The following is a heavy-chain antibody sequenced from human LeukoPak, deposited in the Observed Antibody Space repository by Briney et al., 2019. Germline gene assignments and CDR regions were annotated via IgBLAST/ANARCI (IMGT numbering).Heavy chain of an antibody. CDR1: GFIFSSYW. CDR3: ARSSGWRSEFDY. V-gene: IGHV3-7*01. J-gene: IGHJ4*02. Sequence: GGSLRLSCAASGFIFSSYWMTWVRQAPGKGLEWVANIKYDGSDEYYVDSVKGRFTISRDNARNSLYLQMNSLRAEDTAVYYCARSSGWRSEFDYWGQGTLVTVSS. CDR2: IKYDGSDE. D-gene: IGHD6-19*01.